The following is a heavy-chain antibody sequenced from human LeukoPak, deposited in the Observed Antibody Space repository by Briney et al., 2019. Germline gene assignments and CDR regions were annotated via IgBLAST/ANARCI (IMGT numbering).Heavy chain of an antibody. CDR2: IIPIFGTA. J-gene: IGHJ6*03. D-gene: IGHD2-2*01. CDR3: ARAIVVVPAATYYMDV. V-gene: IGHV1-69*13. Sequence: ASVKVSCKASGYTFSSYDINWVRQAPGQGLEWMGGIIPIFGTANYAQKFQGRVTITADESTSTAYMELSSLRSEDTAVYYCARAIVVVPAATYYMDVWGKGTTVTVSS. CDR1: GYTFSSYD.